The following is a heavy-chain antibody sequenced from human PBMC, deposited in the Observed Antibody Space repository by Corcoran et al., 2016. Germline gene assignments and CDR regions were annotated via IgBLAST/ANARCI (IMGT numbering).Heavy chain of an antibody. CDR2: ISYDGSNK. J-gene: IGHJ4*02. CDR3: AKDLAIAAAPDGGGY. D-gene: IGHD6-13*01. V-gene: IGHV3-30*18. CDR1: GFTFSSYG. Sequence: QVQLVESGGGVVQPGRSLRLSCAASGFTFSSYGMHWVRQAPGKGLEWVAVISYDGSNKYYAASVKGRFTISRDNSKNTLYLQMNSLRAEETAVYYCAKDLAIAAAPDGGGYWGQGTLVTVSS.